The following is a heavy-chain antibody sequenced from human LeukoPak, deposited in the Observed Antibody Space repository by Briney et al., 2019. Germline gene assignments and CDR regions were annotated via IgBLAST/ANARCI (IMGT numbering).Heavy chain of an antibody. J-gene: IGHJ4*02. Sequence: PSETLSLTCTVSGGSVSSGSYYWSWIRQPPGKGLEWIGEIFHSGSTNYNPSLKSRVTISVDKSKNQFSLKLSSVTAADTAVYYCARGTYYFDYWGQGTLVTVSS. V-gene: IGHV4-61*01. D-gene: IGHD3-10*01. CDR1: GGSVSSGSYY. CDR2: IFHSGST. CDR3: ARGTYYFDY.